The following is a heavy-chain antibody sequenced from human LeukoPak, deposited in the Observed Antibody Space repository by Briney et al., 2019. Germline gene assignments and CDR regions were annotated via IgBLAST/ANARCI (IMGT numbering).Heavy chain of an antibody. CDR1: GFTFSSYS. CDR2: ISSSSSYI. D-gene: IGHD3-3*01. Sequence: PGGSLRLSCAASGFTFSSYSMNWVRQAPGKGLEWVSSISSSSSYIYYADSVKGRFTISRVNAKNSLYLQMNSLRAEDTAVYYCARGEYYDFWSGYYTGIRRGLADYWGQGTLVTVSS. CDR3: ARGEYYDFWSGYYTGIRRGLADY. J-gene: IGHJ4*02. V-gene: IGHV3-21*01.